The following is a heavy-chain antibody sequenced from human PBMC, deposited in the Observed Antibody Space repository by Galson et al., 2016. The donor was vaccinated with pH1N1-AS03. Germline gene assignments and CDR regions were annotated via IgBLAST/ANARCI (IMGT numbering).Heavy chain of an antibody. Sequence: SETLSLTCTVSGGSISSSSYYWGWIRQPPGKGLEWIGSIYYSGSTYYNPSLKSRVTISVDTSKNQFSLKLSSVTAADTAVYYCARRVYRDYVNWFDPWGQGTLVTGSS. CDR2: IYYSGST. D-gene: IGHD4-17*01. J-gene: IGHJ5*02. CDR1: GGSISSSSYY. V-gene: IGHV4-39*01. CDR3: ARRVYRDYVNWFDP.